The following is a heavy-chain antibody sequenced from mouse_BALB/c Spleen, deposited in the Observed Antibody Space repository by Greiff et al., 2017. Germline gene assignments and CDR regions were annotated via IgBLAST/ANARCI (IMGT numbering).Heavy chain of an antibody. CDR3: ARQNPAWFAY. CDR2: ISSGGST. V-gene: IGHV5-6-5*01. J-gene: IGHJ3*01. Sequence: DVMLVESGGGLVKPGGSLKLSCAASGFTFSSYAMSWVRQTPEKRLEWVASISSGGSTYYPDSVKGRFTISRDNAKNTLYLQMSSLRSEDTAMYYCARQNPAWFAYWGQGTLVTVSA. CDR1: GFTFSSYA.